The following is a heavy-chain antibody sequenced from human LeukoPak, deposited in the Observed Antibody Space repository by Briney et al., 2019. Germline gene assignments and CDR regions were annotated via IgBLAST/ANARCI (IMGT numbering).Heavy chain of an antibody. D-gene: IGHD2-2*01. V-gene: IGHV1-18*04. J-gene: IGHJ4*02. CDR3: ARVLFHCSSTSCYHPFDY. CDR2: ISAYNGNT. Sequence: ASVKVSCKASGYTFTSYGISWVRQAPGQGLEWMGWISAYNGNTNYAQKLQGRVTMTTDTSTSTAYMELRSLRSDDTAVYYCARVLFHCSSTSCYHPFDYWGQGTLVTVPS. CDR1: GYTFTSYG.